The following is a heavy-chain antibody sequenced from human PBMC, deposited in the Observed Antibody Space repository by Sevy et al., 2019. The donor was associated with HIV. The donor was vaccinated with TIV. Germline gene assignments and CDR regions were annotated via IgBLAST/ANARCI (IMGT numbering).Heavy chain of an antibody. V-gene: IGHV3-48*02. CDR1: GFTFSSYS. D-gene: IGHD3-22*01. Sequence: GGSLRLSCAASGFTFSSYSMNWVRQAPGKGLEWVSYISSSSSTIYYADSVKGRFTISRDNTKNLLYLQMNSLRDEDTAVYYCARVPDKIVLVITHDAFDIWGQGTMVTVSS. J-gene: IGHJ3*02. CDR3: ARVPDKIVLVITHDAFDI. CDR2: ISSSSSTI.